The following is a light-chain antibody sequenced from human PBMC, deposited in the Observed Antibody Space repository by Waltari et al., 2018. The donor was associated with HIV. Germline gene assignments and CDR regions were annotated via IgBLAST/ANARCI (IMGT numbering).Light chain of an antibody. CDR3: CSCPRSGIRYV. V-gene: IGLV2-23*02. CDR2: EVT. CDR1: SSNVGSDDL. J-gene: IGLJ1*01. Sequence: QSALTQPASVSGSPGQSITISCTGTSSNVGSDDLVSWYQQHPGEAPKLSIYEVTKRPSGGSNRFSGSKSGNTASLTISGLQAEDEADYYCCSCPRSGIRYVFGTGTKVTVL.